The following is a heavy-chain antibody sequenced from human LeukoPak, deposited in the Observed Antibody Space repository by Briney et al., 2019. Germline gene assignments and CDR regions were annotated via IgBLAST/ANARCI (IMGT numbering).Heavy chain of an antibody. CDR3: AREVREAVTISLAMVRGVDWFDP. D-gene: IGHD3-10*01. Sequence: PSETLSLTCTVSGGSISSGSYYWSWIRQPAGKGLEWIGRIYTSGSTNYNPSLKSRVTISVDTSKNQFSLKLSSVTAADTAVYYCAREVREAVTISLAMVRGVDWFDPWGQGTLVTVSS. V-gene: IGHV4-61*02. CDR1: GGSISSGSYY. J-gene: IGHJ5*02. CDR2: IYTSGST.